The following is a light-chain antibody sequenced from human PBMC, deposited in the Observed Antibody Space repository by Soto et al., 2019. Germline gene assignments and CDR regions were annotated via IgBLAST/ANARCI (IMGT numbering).Light chain of an antibody. Sequence: QPVLTQPPSVSGAPGQRVTITCTGSSSNIGAGSDVHWYRHLPGTAPKLLIYLSTNRPSGVPDRFSGSKSGTSASLAITGLQTEDEADYYCQSYDNSLSIWVFGGGTKLTVL. CDR1: SSNIGAGSD. J-gene: IGLJ3*02. CDR2: LST. CDR3: QSYDNSLSIWV. V-gene: IGLV1-40*01.